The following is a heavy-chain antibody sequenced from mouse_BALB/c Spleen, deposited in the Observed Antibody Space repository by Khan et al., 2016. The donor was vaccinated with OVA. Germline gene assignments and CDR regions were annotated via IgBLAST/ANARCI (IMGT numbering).Heavy chain of an antibody. J-gene: IGHJ3*01. CDR1: GFSLSTYG. CDR2: IWRGGGT. V-gene: IGHV2-2*01. CDR3: ARNSYMYDFTY. Sequence: VQLQESGPGLVQPSQSLSITCTVSGFSLSTYGIHWVRQSPGKGLEWLGVIWRGGGTDYNAAFISRLSISKDNSKSQVFFKMDSLQTDDTAIYXCARNSYMYDFTYWGQGTLVTVSA. D-gene: IGHD2-14*01.